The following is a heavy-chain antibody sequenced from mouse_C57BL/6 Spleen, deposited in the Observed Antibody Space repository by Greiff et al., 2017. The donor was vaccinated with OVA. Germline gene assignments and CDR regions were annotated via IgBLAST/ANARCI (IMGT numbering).Heavy chain of an antibody. CDR3: ARSYYYSNYYFDY. J-gene: IGHJ2*01. Sequence: QVQLQQPGAELVRPGSSVKLSCKASGYTFTSYWMHWVKQRPIQGLEWIGNIDPSDSETHYNQKFKDKATLTVDKSSSTAYMQLSSLTSEDSAVYYCARSYYYSNYYFDYWGQGTTLTVSS. D-gene: IGHD2-5*01. V-gene: IGHV1-52*01. CDR1: GYTFTSYW. CDR2: IDPSDSET.